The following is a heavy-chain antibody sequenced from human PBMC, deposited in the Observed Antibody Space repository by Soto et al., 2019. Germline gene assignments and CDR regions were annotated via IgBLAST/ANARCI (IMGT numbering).Heavy chain of an antibody. J-gene: IGHJ5*02. CDR2: IYYSGST. CDR1: GGSISGSGYY. D-gene: IGHD3-3*01. V-gene: IGHV4-39*01. Sequence: PSETLSLTCTVSGGSISGSGYYWGWLRQPPGKGLEWIGSIYYSGSTYYDPSLKSRVTISVDTSKNQFSLKLSSVTAADTAVYYCARHRGTTPLYDFWSGYYTGGWFDPWGQGTLVTVSS. CDR3: ARHRGTTPLYDFWSGYYTGGWFDP.